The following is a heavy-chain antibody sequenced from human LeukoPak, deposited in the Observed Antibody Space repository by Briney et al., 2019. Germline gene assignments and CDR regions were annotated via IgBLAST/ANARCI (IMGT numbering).Heavy chain of an antibody. J-gene: IGHJ4*02. D-gene: IGHD5-24*01. CDR3: ARDRHGYNSDYFDY. Sequence: PSETLSLTCTVSDGSISNYYWSWTRQPPGKGLEWIGYINYSGSTKYNPSLKSRVTISIDTPKNQFSLKLSSVAAADTAVYYCARDRHGYNSDYFDYWGQGTLVTVSS. CDR1: DGSISNYY. V-gene: IGHV4-59*12. CDR2: INYSGST.